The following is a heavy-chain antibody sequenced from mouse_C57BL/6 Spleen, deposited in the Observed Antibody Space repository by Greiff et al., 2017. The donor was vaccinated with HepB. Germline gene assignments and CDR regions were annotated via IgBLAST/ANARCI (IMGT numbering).Heavy chain of an antibody. CDR2: INYDGSST. Sequence: EVQLVESEGGLVQPGSSMKLSCTASGFTFSDYYMAWVRQVPEKGLEWVANINYDGSSTYYLDSLKSRFIISRDNAKNILYLQMSSLKSEDTATYYCARDDGSSYSAMDYWGQGTSVTVSS. V-gene: IGHV5-16*01. D-gene: IGHD1-1*01. CDR3: ARDDGSSYSAMDY. J-gene: IGHJ4*01. CDR1: GFTFSDYY.